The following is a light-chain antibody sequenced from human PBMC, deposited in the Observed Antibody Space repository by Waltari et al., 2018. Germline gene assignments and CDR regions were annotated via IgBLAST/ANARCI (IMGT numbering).Light chain of an antibody. CDR1: RDITNF. V-gene: IGKV1-33*01. CDR3: QQYDDVPIT. CDR2: EAS. Sequence: DIQMTQSPASLSASVGDRVDITCQATRDITNFLSWFQQKSGRTPRLLIYEASILDTGVPSRFSGRGSGTHFTLTNNDVQPEDSATYFCQQYDDVPITFGQVTRLDI. J-gene: IGKJ5*01.